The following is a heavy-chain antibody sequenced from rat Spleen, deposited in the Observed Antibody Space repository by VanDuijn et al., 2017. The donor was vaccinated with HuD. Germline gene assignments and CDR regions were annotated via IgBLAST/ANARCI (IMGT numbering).Heavy chain of an antibody. Sequence: EVQLVESGGKLVQPGNSLKLSCAASGFTFRNDAMAWVRQAPTKGLEWVASINVAGDTTYYRDSVKGRFTFSRDNARNTLYLQMDSLRSEDTATYYCARRLYDYFDYWGQGVMVTVSS. V-gene: IGHV5S23*01. D-gene: IGHD1-2*01. CDR3: ARRLYDYFDY. J-gene: IGHJ2*01. CDR1: GFTFRNDA. CDR2: INVAGDTT.